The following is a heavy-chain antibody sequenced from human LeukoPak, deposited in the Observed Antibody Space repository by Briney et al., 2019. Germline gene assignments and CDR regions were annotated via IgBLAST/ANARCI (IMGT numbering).Heavy chain of an antibody. D-gene: IGHD5-12*01. V-gene: IGHV3-23*01. CDR2: ISGSGGST. J-gene: IGHJ4*02. CDR1: GFTFSSYA. CDR3: AKGWYSGYDYDY. Sequence: GVSLRLSCAASGFTFSSYAMSWVRQAPGKGLEWVSAISGSGGSTYYADSVKGRFTISRDNSKNTLYLQMNSLRAEDTAVYYCAKGWYSGYDYDYWGQGTLVTVSS.